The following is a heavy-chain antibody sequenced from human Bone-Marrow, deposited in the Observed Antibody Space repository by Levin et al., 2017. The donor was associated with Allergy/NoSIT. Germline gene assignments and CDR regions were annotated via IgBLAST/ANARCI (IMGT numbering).Heavy chain of an antibody. Sequence: PRASVKVSCAASGFTVSNNYMTWVRQAPGKGLEWVSLIYSRGNTQYADSVKGRFTISRDNSKNTLYLQMNSLRAEDTAVYYCARSDCSSGACLFSFDLWGHGERVTVSS. CDR2: IYSRGNT. J-gene: IGHJ5*02. CDR3: ARSDCSSGACLFSFDL. CDR1: GFTVSNNY. V-gene: IGHV3-66*01. D-gene: IGHD2-21*02.